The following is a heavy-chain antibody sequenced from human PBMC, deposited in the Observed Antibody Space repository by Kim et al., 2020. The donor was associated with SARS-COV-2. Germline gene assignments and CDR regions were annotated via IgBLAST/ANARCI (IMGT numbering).Heavy chain of an antibody. Sequence: NYNPALKSRITRSVDTSKNPFSLKLTAVIAADTAVYDCARHVSSYWYFDLWGRGTLVTVSS. D-gene: IGHD2-8*01. V-gene: IGHV4-59*08. CDR3: ARHVSSYWYFDL. J-gene: IGHJ2*01.